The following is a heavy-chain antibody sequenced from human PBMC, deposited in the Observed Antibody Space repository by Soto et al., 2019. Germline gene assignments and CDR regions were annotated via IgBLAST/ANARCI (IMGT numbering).Heavy chain of an antibody. J-gene: IGHJ4*02. V-gene: IGHV3-21*01. CDR1: GFTFSSYS. D-gene: IGHD5-12*01. Sequence: GGSLRLSCAASGFTFSSYSMNWVRQAPGRGLEWVSSISSSSSYIYYADSVKGRFTISRDNAKNSLYLQMNSLRAEDTAVYYCARDGGLPTEIDYWGQGTLVTVSS. CDR2: ISSSSSYI. CDR3: ARDGGLPTEIDY.